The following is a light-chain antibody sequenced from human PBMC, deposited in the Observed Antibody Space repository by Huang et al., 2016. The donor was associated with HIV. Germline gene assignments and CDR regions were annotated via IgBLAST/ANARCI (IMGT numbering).Light chain of an antibody. V-gene: IGKV3-20*01. Sequence: ELVLTQSPGTLSLSPGERASPSCRACQSFYGGSLAWYQHKPCPPPRLLMSGASSRATGIPDRFSGSGYGTAFTLTITTVEPEDFAIYYCHQFGTSPFTFGGGTRVDMK. CDR1: QSFYGGS. J-gene: IGKJ4*01. CDR3: HQFGTSPFT. CDR2: GAS.